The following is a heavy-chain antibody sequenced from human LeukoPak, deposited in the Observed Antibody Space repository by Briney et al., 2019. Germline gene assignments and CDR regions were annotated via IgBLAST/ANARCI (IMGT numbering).Heavy chain of an antibody. D-gene: IGHD5-18*01. CDR3: AKDGVAKSYGYNWFDS. J-gene: IGHJ5*01. CDR1: GFTFSDYY. V-gene: IGHV3-43*01. Sequence: GGSLRLSCAASGFTFSDYYMSWIRQAPGKGLEWVSLISWNGVSTYYADTVKGRFTISRDNRKNSLYLQMNSLRTEDTALYHCAKDGVAKSYGYNWFDSWGQGTLVTVSS. CDR2: ISWNGVST.